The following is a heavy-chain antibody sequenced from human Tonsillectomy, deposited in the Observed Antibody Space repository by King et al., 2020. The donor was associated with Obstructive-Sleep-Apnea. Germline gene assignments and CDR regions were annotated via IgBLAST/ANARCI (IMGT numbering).Heavy chain of an antibody. D-gene: IGHD2-15*01. CDR1: GYSFTSYW. Sequence: VQLVESGAEVIKPGESLKISCKGSGYSFTSYWIGWVRQMPGKGLEWMGIIYPGDSDTRYSPSFQCQVTISADKSISTAYLQGGSLKASDTAMYYCAIRECSGGSCPPTNYYYYGMEVWGQGTTVTVSS. V-gene: IGHV5-51*01. J-gene: IGHJ6*02. CDR3: AIRECSGGSCPPTNYYYYGMEV. CDR2: IYPGDSDT.